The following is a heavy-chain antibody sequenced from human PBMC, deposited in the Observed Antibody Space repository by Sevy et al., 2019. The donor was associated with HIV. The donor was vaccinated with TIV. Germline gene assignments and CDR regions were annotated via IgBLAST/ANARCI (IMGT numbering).Heavy chain of an antibody. CDR2: ISHDGSDH. CDR3: AKDGRGYDDDTRDYYDTSDYYQNGGMDV. CDR1: GFRFSNYA. V-gene: IGHV3-30*18. J-gene: IGHJ6*02. Sequence: GGSLRLSCSASGFRFSNYAVHWVRQAPGKGLEWVARISHDGSDHYYADSVKGRFSISRENSKNTLYLQMNSLRREDTAVYYCAKDGRGYDDDTRDYYDTSDYYQNGGMDVCGQGTTVTVSS. D-gene: IGHD3-22*01.